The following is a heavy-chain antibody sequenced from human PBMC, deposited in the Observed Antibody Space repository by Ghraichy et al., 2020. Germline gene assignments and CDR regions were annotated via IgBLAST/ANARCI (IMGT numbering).Heavy chain of an antibody. Sequence: GESLNISCAASGFTFSSYWMSWVRQAPGKGLEWVADIKEDGSEKVYVDSVKGRFTISRDNAKSSLYLQMNSLRAEDAAVYYCARDTLLYDSYWGNDCWGQGTLVTVSS. CDR1: GFTFSSYW. V-gene: IGHV3-7*03. D-gene: IGHD7-27*01. J-gene: IGHJ4*02. CDR3: ARDTLLYDSYWGNDC. CDR2: IKEDGSEK.